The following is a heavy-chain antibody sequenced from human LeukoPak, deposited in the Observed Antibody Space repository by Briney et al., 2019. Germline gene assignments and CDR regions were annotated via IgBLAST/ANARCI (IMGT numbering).Heavy chain of an antibody. CDR3: ARGAYGDPTSFDY. J-gene: IGHJ4*02. D-gene: IGHD4-17*01. CDR2: IHYSGST. V-gene: IGHV4-59*01. CDR1: GGSISSYY. Sequence: PSETLSLTCTVSGGSISSYYWSWIRQPPGKGLEWIGYIHYSGSTNYNPSLKSRVTISVDTSKNQFSLKLSSVTAADTAVYYCARGAYGDPTSFDYWGQGTLVTVSS.